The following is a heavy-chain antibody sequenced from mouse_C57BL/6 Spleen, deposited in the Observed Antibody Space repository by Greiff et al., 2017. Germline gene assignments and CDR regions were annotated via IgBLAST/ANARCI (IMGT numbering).Heavy chain of an antibody. J-gene: IGHJ4*01. D-gene: IGHD2-3*01. CDR3: ARGLLRGDAMDY. CDR2: ISGGGGNT. CDR1: GFTFSSYT. V-gene: IGHV5-9*01. Sequence: EVKLMESGGGLVKPGGSLKLSCAASGFTFSSYTMSWVRQTPEKRLEWVATISGGGGNTYYPDSVKGRFTISRDNAKNTLYLQMSSLRSEDTALYYCARGLLRGDAMDYWGQGTSVTVSS.